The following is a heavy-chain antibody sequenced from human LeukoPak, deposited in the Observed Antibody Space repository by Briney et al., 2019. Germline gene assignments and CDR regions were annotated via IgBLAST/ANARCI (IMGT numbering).Heavy chain of an antibody. V-gene: IGHV4-39*07. CDR2: IYYSGST. CDR1: GGSISSSSYY. J-gene: IGHJ4*02. D-gene: IGHD6-13*01. Sequence: SETLSLTCTVSGGSISSSSYYWGWIRQPPGKGLEWIGSIYYSGSTYYNPSLKSRVTISVDTSKNQFSLKLSSVTAADTAVYYCAREGRAAGTWLSIDYWGQGTLVTVSS. CDR3: AREGRAAGTWLSIDY.